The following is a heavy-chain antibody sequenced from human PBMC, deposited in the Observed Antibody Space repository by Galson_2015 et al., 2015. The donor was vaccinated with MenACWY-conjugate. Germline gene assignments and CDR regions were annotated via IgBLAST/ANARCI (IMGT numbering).Heavy chain of an antibody. J-gene: IGHJ5*02. Sequence: SLRLSCAASGFTFSSYSMNWVRQAPGKGLEWVARIKCRTDGGTTDYATPVKGRFTILRDDSTNTLYLQMNSLKIEDTAMYFCTRDRDVGGSRWWFDPWGQGTLVTVSS. CDR1: GFTFSSYS. CDR2: IKCRTDGGTT. D-gene: IGHD2-15*01. CDR3: TRDRDVGGSRWWFDP. V-gene: IGHV3-15*01.